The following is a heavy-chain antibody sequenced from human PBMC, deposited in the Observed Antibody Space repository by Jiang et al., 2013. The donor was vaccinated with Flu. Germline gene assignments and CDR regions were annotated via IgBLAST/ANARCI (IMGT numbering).Heavy chain of an antibody. CDR2: TT. Sequence: TTKYAQKFQGRVTITVDKSTSTAYMELSSLRSEDTAVYYCAKDRTGYSYGLFDYWGQGTLVTVSS. V-gene: IGHV1-69*06. J-gene: IGHJ4*02. D-gene: IGHD5-18*01. CDR3: AKDRTGYSYGLFDY.